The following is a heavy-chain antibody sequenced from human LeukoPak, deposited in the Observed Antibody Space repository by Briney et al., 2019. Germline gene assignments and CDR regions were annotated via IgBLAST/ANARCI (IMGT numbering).Heavy chain of an antibody. D-gene: IGHD3-10*01. Sequence: SETLSLTCTVSGGSISSSSYYWGWIRQPPGKGLEWIGSIYYSGSTYYNPSLKSRVTISVDTSKNQFSLKLSSVTAADTAVYYCARDQGVLWFGEWAEGDAFDIWGQGTMVTVSS. CDR2: IYYSGST. CDR1: GGSISSSSYY. V-gene: IGHV4-39*07. CDR3: ARDQGVLWFGEWAEGDAFDI. J-gene: IGHJ3*02.